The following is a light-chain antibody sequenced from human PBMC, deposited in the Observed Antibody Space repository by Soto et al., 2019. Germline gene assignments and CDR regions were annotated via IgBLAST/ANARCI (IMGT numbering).Light chain of an antibody. Sequence: DIQMTQSPSSLSASVGDRVTITCRASQSVSNYLNWFQHKPGRAPKLLIHTASTLRSGVPSRFSGSGSGADFTLTISSLQREDFATYYCQQSYTTPFTFGQGTELESK. V-gene: IGKV1-39*01. CDR3: QQSYTTPFT. CDR2: TAS. J-gene: IGKJ2*01. CDR1: QSVSNY.